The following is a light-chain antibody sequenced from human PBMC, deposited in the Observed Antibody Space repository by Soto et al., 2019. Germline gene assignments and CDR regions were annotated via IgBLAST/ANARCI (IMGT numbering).Light chain of an antibody. CDR2: EVS. V-gene: IGLV2-14*01. J-gene: IGLJ1*01. Sequence: QSALTQPASVSGSPGQSITISCTGTSRDVGAYNFVSWYQHHPGKAPKLMIYEVSNRPSGLSNRFSGSKSGNTASLTISGLQAEDEADYYCSSYTTSSTPVYVFGTGTKVTVL. CDR3: SSYTTSSTPVYV. CDR1: SRDVGAYNF.